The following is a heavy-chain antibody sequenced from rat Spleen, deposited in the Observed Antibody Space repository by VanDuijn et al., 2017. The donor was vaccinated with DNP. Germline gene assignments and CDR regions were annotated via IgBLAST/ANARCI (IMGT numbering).Heavy chain of an antibody. Sequence: EVQLVESGGGLEQPGRALNLSCKASGFALSDYYMAWVRQTPKTGLEWVASIDYEGSSTYYRDSVKGRFTISRDNAKSSLYLQMDSLRSEDTATYYCTTESTYYGYFDYWGQGVMVPVSS. D-gene: IGHD1-9*01. V-gene: IGHV5-20*01. CDR1: GFALSDYY. CDR3: TTESTYYGYFDY. CDR2: IDYEGSST. J-gene: IGHJ2*01.